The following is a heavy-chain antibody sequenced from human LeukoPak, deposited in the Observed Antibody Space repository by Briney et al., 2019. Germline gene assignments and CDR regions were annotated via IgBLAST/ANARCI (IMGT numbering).Heavy chain of an antibody. CDR2: FDPEDGET. D-gene: IGHD4-17*01. CDR1: GYTLTELS. Sequence: ASVKVSCKVSGYTLTELSMHWVRQAPGKGLEWMGGFDPEDGETIYAQKFQGRVTMTEDTSTDTAYMELSSLRSEDTAVYYCATRYGDYAWDFDYWGQETLVTVSS. CDR3: ATRYGDYAWDFDY. V-gene: IGHV1-24*01. J-gene: IGHJ4*02.